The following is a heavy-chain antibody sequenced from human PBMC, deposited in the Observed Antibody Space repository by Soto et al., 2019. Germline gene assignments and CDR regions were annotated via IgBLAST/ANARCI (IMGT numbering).Heavy chain of an antibody. CDR2: IYYSGST. J-gene: IGHJ4*02. D-gene: IGHD2-8*01. V-gene: IGHV4-59*01. CDR3: ARRYAGNFDY. CDR1: GGSISNCY. Sequence: SSETLSLTCTVSGGSISNCYWSWIRQPPGKGLEWIGYIYYSGSTNYNPSLKSRVTISVDTSKNQFSLKLSSVTAADTAVYYCARRYAGNFDYWGQGTLVTVSS.